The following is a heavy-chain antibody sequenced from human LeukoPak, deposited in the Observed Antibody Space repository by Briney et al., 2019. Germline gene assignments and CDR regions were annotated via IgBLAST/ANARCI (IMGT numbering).Heavy chain of an antibody. J-gene: IGHJ4*02. V-gene: IGHV4-31*03. D-gene: IGHD2-21*02. Sequence: SQTLSLTCTVSGGSISSGGYYWSWIRQRPGKGLEWIGYTYYSGSTYYNPSLKSRVTISVDTSKNQFSLKLSSVTAADTAVYYCAREAVTAFYYFDYWGQGTLVTVSS. CDR3: AREAVTAFYYFDY. CDR1: GGSISSGGYY. CDR2: TYYSGST.